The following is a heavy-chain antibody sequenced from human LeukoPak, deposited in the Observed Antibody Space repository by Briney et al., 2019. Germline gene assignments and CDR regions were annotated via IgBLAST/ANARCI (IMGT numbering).Heavy chain of an antibody. CDR1: GQSLTGYF. Sequence: ASVKVSCKASGQSLTGYFIHWVRQAPGQGLEWVGRIDPNTGDTIYAQNFQGRVTVTSVTSISTAYMELSRLTSDDTAVYFCARLGLHGSGTYYFFDYWGQGTLVTVSS. D-gene: IGHD3-10*01. CDR3: ARLGLHGSGTYYFFDY. J-gene: IGHJ4*02. V-gene: IGHV1-2*06. CDR2: IDPNTGDT.